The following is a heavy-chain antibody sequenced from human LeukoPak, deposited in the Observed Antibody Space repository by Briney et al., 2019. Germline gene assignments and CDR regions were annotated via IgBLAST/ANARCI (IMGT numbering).Heavy chain of an antibody. Sequence: ASVKVSCKASGYTFTGYYMHWVRQAPGQGLEWMGWINPNSGGTNYAQKFQGRVTMTRDTSISTAYMELSRLRSDDTAVYYCARVPTETTYYFDYWGQGTLVTVSS. J-gene: IGHJ4*02. CDR1: GYTFTGYY. CDR3: ARVPTETTYYFDY. CDR2: INPNSGGT. V-gene: IGHV1-2*02. D-gene: IGHD4-11*01.